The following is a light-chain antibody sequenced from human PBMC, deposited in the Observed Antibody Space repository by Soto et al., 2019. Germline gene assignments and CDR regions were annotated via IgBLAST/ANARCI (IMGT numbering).Light chain of an antibody. CDR2: EVN. CDR1: SSDDGGYKH. V-gene: IGLV2-8*01. Sequence: QAVLTQPPFASGPPGQSGTISCTGTSSDDGGYKHVSWYQQYPGKAPKLMIYEVNQRPSGVPDRFSCSKAGNTASLTVSRLQTEDEADYYCSSYAGSNNYVFGPGTKVTVL. CDR3: SSYAGSNNYV. J-gene: IGLJ1*01.